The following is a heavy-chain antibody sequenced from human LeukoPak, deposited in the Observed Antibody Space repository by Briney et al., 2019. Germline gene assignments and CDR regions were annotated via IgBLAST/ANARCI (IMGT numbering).Heavy chain of an antibody. J-gene: IGHJ4*02. D-gene: IGHD6-25*01. Sequence: GGSLRLSCAASGFTFSSYSMNWVRQAPEKGLEWVSYISGTSTTIYYTDSVKGRFTIFRDNAKNSLYLQMNSLRAEDTAVYYCARDYSSGSYYFDYWGQGTLVTVSS. V-gene: IGHV3-48*01. CDR3: ARDYSSGSYYFDY. CDR1: GFTFSSYS. CDR2: ISGTSTTI.